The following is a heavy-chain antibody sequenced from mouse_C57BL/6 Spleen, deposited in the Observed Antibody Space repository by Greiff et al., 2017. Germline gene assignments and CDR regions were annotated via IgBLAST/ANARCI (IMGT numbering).Heavy chain of an antibody. V-gene: IGHV1-15*01. J-gene: IGHJ2*01. CDR2: IDPETGGT. CDR1: GYTFTDYE. D-gene: IGHD3-3*01. CDR3: TRMGLGDFDY. Sequence: LVESGAELVRPGASVTLSCKASGYTFTDYEMHWVKQTPVHGLEWIGAIDPETGGTAYNQKFKGKAILTADKSSSTAYMELRSLTSEDSAVYYCTRMGLGDFDYWGQGTTLTVSS.